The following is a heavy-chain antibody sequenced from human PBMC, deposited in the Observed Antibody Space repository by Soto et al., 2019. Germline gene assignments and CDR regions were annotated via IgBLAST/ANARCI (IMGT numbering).Heavy chain of an antibody. Sequence: EVQLVESGGGSVQPGGSLRLSCAASGFIFSNSWMHWVRQAPGKGLVWVSRINSDGVSLSYADSVQGRFTISRDNAKNTLYLQMNSLRTDDTAVYYCASGYYGYAGDLEYWGQGTLVTVSS. CDR3: ASGYYGYAGDLEY. CDR1: GFIFSNSW. CDR2: INSDGVSL. V-gene: IGHV3-74*01. D-gene: IGHD3-16*01. J-gene: IGHJ4*02.